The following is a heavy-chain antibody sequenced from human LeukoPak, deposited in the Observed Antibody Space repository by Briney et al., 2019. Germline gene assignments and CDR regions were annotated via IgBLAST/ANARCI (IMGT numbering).Heavy chain of an antibody. CDR1: GFTFSSYV. V-gene: IGHV3-23*01. Sequence: PGGSLRLSCAASGFTFSSYVMSWVRQAPGKGLEWVSAISGSGGSTYYADSVKGRFTISRDNSKNTLYLQMNSLRAEDTAVYYCAKVVSSYYYDSSGYYFDYWGQGTLVTVSS. CDR3: AKVVSSYYYDSSGYYFDY. J-gene: IGHJ4*02. D-gene: IGHD3-22*01. CDR2: ISGSGGST.